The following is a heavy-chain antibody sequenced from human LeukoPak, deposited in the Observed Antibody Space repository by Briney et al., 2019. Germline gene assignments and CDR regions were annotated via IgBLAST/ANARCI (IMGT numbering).Heavy chain of an antibody. CDR1: GFTVSSDY. J-gene: IGHJ5*02. D-gene: IGHD6-13*01. V-gene: IGHV3-53*01. Sequence: PGGSLRLSCAATGFTVSSDYMSWVRQAPGKGLEWVSVIYSGGSTYYADSVKGRFTISRDNSKNTLYLQMNSLRAEDTAVYYCAKDDSSSWPFDPWGQGTLVTVSS. CDR3: AKDDSSSWPFDP. CDR2: IYSGGST.